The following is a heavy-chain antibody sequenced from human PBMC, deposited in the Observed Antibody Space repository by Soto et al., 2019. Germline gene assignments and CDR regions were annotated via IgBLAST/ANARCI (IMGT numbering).Heavy chain of an antibody. CDR1: GFTFSNAW. CDR2: IKSKTDGGTT. D-gene: IGHD3-10*01. J-gene: IGHJ6*02. CDR3: TTDFYYYGSGSSEGSYYGMDV. V-gene: IGHV3-15*01. Sequence: EVQLVESGGGLVKPGGSLRLSCAASGFTFSNAWMSWVRQAPGKGLEWVGRIKSKTDGGTTDYATPVKGRFTISRDDSKNTLYLQMNSLKTEDTAVYYCTTDFYYYGSGSSEGSYYGMDVWGQGTTVTVSS.